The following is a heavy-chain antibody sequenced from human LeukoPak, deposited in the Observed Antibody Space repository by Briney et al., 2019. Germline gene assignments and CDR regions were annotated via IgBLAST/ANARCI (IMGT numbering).Heavy chain of an antibody. D-gene: IGHD1-14*01. CDR2: IYSGGTT. J-gene: IGHJ4*02. CDR1: GFTVSNNY. V-gene: IGHV3-53*01. Sequence: PGGSLRLSCAASGFTVSNNYLHWVRQAPGKGLEWVSVIYSGGTTYYANSVKGRFTISRDNPKNTLYLQMNSLRAEDTAVYYCAARPGHFDYWGQGTLVTVSS. CDR3: AARPGHFDY.